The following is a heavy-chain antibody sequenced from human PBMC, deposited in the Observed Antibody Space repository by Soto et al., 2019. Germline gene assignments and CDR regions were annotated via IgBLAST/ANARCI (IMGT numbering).Heavy chain of an antibody. Sequence: ASVKVSCKASGYTFTSYGISWVRQAPGQGLEWMGWISAYNGNTNYAQKLQGRVTMTTDTSTSTAYMELRSLRSDDTAVYYCARMSNPNYYDSSGYSPLDAFDIWGQGTMVTVSS. V-gene: IGHV1-18*04. J-gene: IGHJ3*02. CDR2: ISAYNGNT. CDR3: ARMSNPNYYDSSGYSPLDAFDI. CDR1: GYTFTSYG. D-gene: IGHD3-22*01.